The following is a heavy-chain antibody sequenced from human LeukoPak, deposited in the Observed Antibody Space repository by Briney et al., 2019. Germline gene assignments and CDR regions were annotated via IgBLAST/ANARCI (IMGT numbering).Heavy chain of an antibody. Sequence: SDTLSLTCAVSGYSISSSNWWGWIRQPPGKGLEWIGYIYYSGSTYYNPSLKSRVTMSVDTSKNQFSLKLSSVTAVDTAVYYCARARYVNSFYAFDIWGQGTLVTVSS. D-gene: IGHD3-9*01. J-gene: IGHJ3*02. CDR3: ARARYVNSFYAFDI. CDR1: GYSISSSNW. CDR2: IYYSGST. V-gene: IGHV4-28*03.